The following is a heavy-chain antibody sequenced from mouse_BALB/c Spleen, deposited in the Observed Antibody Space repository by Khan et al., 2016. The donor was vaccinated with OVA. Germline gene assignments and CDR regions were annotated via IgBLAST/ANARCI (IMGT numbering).Heavy chain of an antibody. J-gene: IGHJ4*01. D-gene: IGHD2-3*01. CDR3: ARDGSRYNYAMDY. V-gene: IGHV3-2*02. CDR1: GYSITSDYA. Sequence: VQLKESGPGLVNPSQSLSLTCTVTGYSITSDYAWNWIRQFPGNKLEWMGYINYSGSTNYNPALQSRISITRDTSKNQFFLQLNSVTTEDTATYYCARDGSRYNYAMDYWGQGTSVTVSS. CDR2: INYSGST.